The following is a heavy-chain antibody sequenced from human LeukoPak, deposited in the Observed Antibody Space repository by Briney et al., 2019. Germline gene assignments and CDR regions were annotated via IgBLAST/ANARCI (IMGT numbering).Heavy chain of an antibody. CDR1: GGSISSYY. Sequence: PSETLSLTCTVSGGSISSYYWSWIRQPPGKGLEWIGYIYYSGSTNYNPSLKSRVTISVDTSKNQFSLKLSSVTAADTAVYYCARDYRYCSSTSCYYYYGMDAWGQGTTVTVSS. J-gene: IGHJ6*02. V-gene: IGHV4-59*01. CDR2: IYYSGST. D-gene: IGHD2-2*01. CDR3: ARDYRYCSSTSCYYYYGMDA.